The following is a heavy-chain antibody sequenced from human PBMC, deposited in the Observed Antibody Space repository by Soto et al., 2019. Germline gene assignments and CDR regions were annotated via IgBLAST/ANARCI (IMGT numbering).Heavy chain of an antibody. Sequence: QVQLVESGGGVVQPRRSLRLSCAASGFTFSSYGMHWVRQAPGKGLEWVAVISYDGSNKYYADSVKGRFTISRDNSKNTLYLQMNSRRAEDTAVYYCAKYEHYRSEYFDYWGQGTLVTVSS. J-gene: IGHJ4*02. V-gene: IGHV3-30*18. CDR1: GFTFSSYG. D-gene: IGHD6-25*01. CDR3: AKYEHYRSEYFDY. CDR2: ISYDGSNK.